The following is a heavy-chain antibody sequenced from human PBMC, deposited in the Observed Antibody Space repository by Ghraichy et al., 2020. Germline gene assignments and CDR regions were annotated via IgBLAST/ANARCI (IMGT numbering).Heavy chain of an antibody. V-gene: IGHV4-59*01. Sequence: ESLNISCTVSGDSIRSYYWSWIRQTPGKGLEWIGYAYHSGSTSYNPSLKSRVTISVDTSKKQVSLKLRSVTAADTAVYYCARATYYTMTWYYFDYWGQGALVTVSS. J-gene: IGHJ4*02. CDR3: ARATYYTMTWYYFDY. CDR2: AYHSGST. D-gene: IGHD3-10*01. CDR1: GDSIRSYY.